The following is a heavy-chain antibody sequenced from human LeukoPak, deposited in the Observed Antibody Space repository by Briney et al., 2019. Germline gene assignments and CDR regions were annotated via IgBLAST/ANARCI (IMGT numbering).Heavy chain of an antibody. Sequence: GASVKVSCKASGGTFSSYAISWVRQAPGQGLEWMGRIIPILGIANYAQKFQGRVTITADKSTSKDYMELRSMRSEDTAVYYCARGEAGYCSGGSCYSIIPTYYYGMDVWGQGTTVTVSS. CDR1: GGTFSSYA. V-gene: IGHV1-69*04. D-gene: IGHD2-15*01. J-gene: IGHJ6*02. CDR2: IIPILGIA. CDR3: ARGEAGYCSGGSCYSIIPTYYYGMDV.